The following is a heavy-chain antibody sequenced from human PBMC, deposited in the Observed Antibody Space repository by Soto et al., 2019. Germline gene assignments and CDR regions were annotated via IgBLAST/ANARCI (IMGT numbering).Heavy chain of an antibody. CDR1: GFTFSSYG. D-gene: IGHD1-26*01. Sequence: GGSLRLSCAASGFTFSSYGMHWVRQAPGKGLEWVAVIWYDGSNKYYADSVKGRFTISRDNSKNTLYLQMNSLRAEDTAVYYCARDQLPYYYYGMDVWGQGTTVTVSS. J-gene: IGHJ6*02. V-gene: IGHV3-33*01. CDR3: ARDQLPYYYYGMDV. CDR2: IWYDGSNK.